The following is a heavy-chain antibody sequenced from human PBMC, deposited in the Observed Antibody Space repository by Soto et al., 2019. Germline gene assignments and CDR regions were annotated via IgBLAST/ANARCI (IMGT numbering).Heavy chain of an antibody. CDR1: GFTFTSSA. V-gene: IGHV1-58*02. CDR2: IVVGSGNT. J-gene: IGHJ3*02. D-gene: IGHD2-21*01. Sequence: SVKVSCKASGFTFTSSAMQWVRQARGQRLEWIGWIVVGSGNTNYARKFQERVTITRDMSTSTAYMELSSLRSEDTAVYYCAAYSHEVPYDAFDIWGQGTMVTVSS. CDR3: AAYSHEVPYDAFDI.